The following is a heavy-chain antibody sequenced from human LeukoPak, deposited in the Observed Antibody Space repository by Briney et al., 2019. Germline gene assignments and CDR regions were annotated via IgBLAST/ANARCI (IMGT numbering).Heavy chain of an antibody. CDR2: ISGSGGST. CDR1: GFTFSSYA. D-gene: IGHD3-3*01. Sequence: GGSLRLSCAASGFTFSSYAMSWVRQAPGKGLEWVSAISGSGGSTYYADSVKGRFTISRDNSKNTLYLRMNSLRAEDTAVYYCAKESRITIFGVATRDNWFDPWGQGTLVTVSS. V-gene: IGHV3-23*01. CDR3: AKESRITIFGVATRDNWFDP. J-gene: IGHJ5*02.